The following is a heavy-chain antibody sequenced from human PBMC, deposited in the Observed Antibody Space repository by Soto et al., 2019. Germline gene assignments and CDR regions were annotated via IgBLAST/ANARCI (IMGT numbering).Heavy chain of an antibody. CDR1: GGSFSGYY. CDR3: ASATFIRKGYYDATDYYYFDY. V-gene: IGHV4-34*01. J-gene: IGHJ4*02. CDR2: INRSGST. Sequence: PSEPLSLTCAVYGGSFSGYYWSWIRQPPEKALEWIGEINRSGSTYYNPSLKSRVAITVDRSKNEFSLRLSSVTAADTAVYYCASATFIRKGYYDATDYYYFDYRGQGTLVTVSS. D-gene: IGHD3-22*01.